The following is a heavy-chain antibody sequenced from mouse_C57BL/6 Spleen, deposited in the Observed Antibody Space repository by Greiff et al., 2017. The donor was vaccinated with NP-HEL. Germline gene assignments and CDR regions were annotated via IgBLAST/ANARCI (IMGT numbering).Heavy chain of an antibody. CDR3: TTETAQAKAWFAY. Sequence: EVQLQQSGAELVRPGASVKLSCTASGFNIKDDYMHWVKQRPEQGLEWIGWIDPENGDTEYASKFQGKATITADTSSNTAYLQLSSLTSEDTAVYYCTTETAQAKAWFAYWGQGTLVTVSA. D-gene: IGHD3-2*02. J-gene: IGHJ3*01. CDR2: IDPENGDT. CDR1: GFNIKDDY. V-gene: IGHV14-4*01.